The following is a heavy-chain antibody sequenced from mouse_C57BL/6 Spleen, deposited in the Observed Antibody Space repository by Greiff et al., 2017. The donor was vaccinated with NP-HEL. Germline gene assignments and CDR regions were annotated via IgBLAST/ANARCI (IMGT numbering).Heavy chain of an antibody. J-gene: IGHJ4*01. Sequence: QVQLQQPGAELVKPGASVKLSCKASGYTFTSYWMHWVKQRPGQGLEWIGMIHPNSGSTNYNEKFKSKATLTVDKSSSTAYMQLSSLTSEDSAVYYCARSVTGTGALGYWGQGTSVTVSS. D-gene: IGHD4-1*01. CDR1: GYTFTSYW. CDR3: ARSVTGTGALGY. V-gene: IGHV1-64*01. CDR2: IHPNSGST.